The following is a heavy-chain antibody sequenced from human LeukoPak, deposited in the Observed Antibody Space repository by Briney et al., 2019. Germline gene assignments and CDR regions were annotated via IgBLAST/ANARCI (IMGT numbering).Heavy chain of an antibody. V-gene: IGHV3-23*01. CDR3: AKDRAYYASGSIIDY. J-gene: IGHJ4*02. D-gene: IGHD3-10*01. CDR1: GFTFSNYA. CDR2: ISGSSGST. Sequence: GGSPRLSCAASGFTFSNYAITWVRQAPGKGLEWISGISGSSGSTYYADSVKGRFTISRDNSKNTLYLQMNSLRAEDTAVYYCAKDRAYYASGSIIDYWGQGTLVTVSS.